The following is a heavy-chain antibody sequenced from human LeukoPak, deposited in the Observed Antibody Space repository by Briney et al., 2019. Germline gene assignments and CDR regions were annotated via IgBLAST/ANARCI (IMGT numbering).Heavy chain of an antibody. CDR3: ASSYDFWSGYYESGAFDI. V-gene: IGHV3-11*01. Sequence: GGSLRLSCEASGFIFKDFYMTWVRQAPGKGLEWVSYISSSGSTIYYADSVKGRFTISRDNAKNSLYLQMNSLRAEDTAVYYCASSYDFWSGYYESGAFDIWGQGTMVTVSS. D-gene: IGHD3-3*01. CDR1: GFIFKDFY. CDR2: ISSSGSTI. J-gene: IGHJ3*02.